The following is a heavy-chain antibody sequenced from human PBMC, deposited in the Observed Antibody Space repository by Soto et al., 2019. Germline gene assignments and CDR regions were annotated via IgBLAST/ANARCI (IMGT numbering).Heavy chain of an antibody. D-gene: IGHD2-15*01. V-gene: IGHV3-66*01. J-gene: IGHJ3*02. Sequence: EVELVESGGGLVQPGGSLGLSWAASGLMVSRTYRTWVRQAPGRGLGGAWVIPNGGDTHYADSVKGRFSLSRDTSKNTLHLQMSSLRVEDTAVYYCVREPRYCSGGSCSITGDAFDIWGQGTMVTVSS. CDR3: VREPRYCSGGSCSITGDAFDI. CDR2: IPNGGDT. CDR1: GLMVSRTY.